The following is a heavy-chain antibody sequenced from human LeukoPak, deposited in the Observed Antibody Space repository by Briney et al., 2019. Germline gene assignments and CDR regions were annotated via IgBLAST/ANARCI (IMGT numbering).Heavy chain of an antibody. Sequence: GGSLRLSCAASGFPFSTYAMSWVRQAPGKGLEWVSSIRGSDGSTYYADSVKGQFAIPRNNSKNTLYLQMNSLRAEDTAVYYCAKDVYGDYGGLDYWGQGTLVTVSS. CDR3: AKDVYGDYGGLDY. CDR2: IRGSDGST. CDR1: GFPFSTYA. D-gene: IGHD4-17*01. V-gene: IGHV3-23*01. J-gene: IGHJ4*02.